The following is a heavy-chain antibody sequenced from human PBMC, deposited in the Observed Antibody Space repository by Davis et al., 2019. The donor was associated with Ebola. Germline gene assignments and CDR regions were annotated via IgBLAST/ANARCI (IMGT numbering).Heavy chain of an antibody. D-gene: IGHD4-17*01. V-gene: IGHV3-23*01. CDR2: ISVRSIT. CDR3: AKVHPPTTVTTGWFDP. Sequence: GGSLKISCAASGFIFSSYAMSWVRQAPGKGLEWVSSISVRSITYHADSVKGRFTISRDNSKNTLYLQMNSRRAEDTAVYYCAKVHPPTTVTTGWFDPWGQGTLVTVSS. CDR1: GFIFSSYA. J-gene: IGHJ5*02.